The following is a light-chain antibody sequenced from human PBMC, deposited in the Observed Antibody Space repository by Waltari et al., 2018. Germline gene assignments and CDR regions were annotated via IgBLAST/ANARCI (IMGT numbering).Light chain of an antibody. CDR2: DAS. Sequence: EIVLTQSPGTLSLSPGERATLSCRASQSVSRPLAWYQQKPGQAPRLLIYDASSRATGIPDRFSGSGSGTDFSLTIGRLEPEDFAVYYCQKYGTLPATFGQGTKVEIK. J-gene: IGKJ1*01. V-gene: IGKV3-20*01. CDR3: QKYGTLPAT. CDR1: QSVSRP.